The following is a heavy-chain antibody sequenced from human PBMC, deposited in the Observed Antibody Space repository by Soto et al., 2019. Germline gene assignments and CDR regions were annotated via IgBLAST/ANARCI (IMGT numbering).Heavy chain of an antibody. CDR2: IYYSGST. CDR1: GGSISSYY. CDR3: ARRSGTYSDF. J-gene: IGHJ4*02. D-gene: IGHD1-1*01. V-gene: IGHV4-59*01. Sequence: QVQLQESGPGLVKPSETLSLTCTVSGGSISSYYWSWIRQPPGKGLEWLGNIYYSGSTDYDPSLKSRVSIATDTSKNQLALTLSSVTVADTAMHYCARRSGTYSDFGGQGTLVTVSS.